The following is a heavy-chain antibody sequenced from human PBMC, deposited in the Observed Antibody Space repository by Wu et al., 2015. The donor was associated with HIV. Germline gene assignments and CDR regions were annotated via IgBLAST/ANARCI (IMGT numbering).Heavy chain of an antibody. CDR1: DTPSPAT. V-gene: IGHV1-2*02. J-gene: IGHJ5*02. CDR2: TNPDSGAT. CDR3: ARAGRTYGDHDVNWFDP. D-gene: IGHD4-17*01. Sequence: QVQLVQSGTEVKKPGASVKAPARLLDTPSPATIYNWVRQAPGQSLEWMGWTNPDSGATDYAHKFLGRVTMTRDTSIRTAYMELSRLRSDDTAIYYCARAGRTYGDHDVNWFDPWGQGTLVTVSS.